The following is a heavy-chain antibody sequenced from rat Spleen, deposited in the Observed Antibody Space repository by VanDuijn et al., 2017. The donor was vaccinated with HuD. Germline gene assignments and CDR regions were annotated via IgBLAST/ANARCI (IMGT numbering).Heavy chain of an antibody. V-gene: IGHV5-29*01. CDR3: ARGFTVAVF. J-gene: IGHJ2*01. CDR2: ISYDGSLT. Sequence: EVQLVESGGGLVQPGRSLKLSCAASGFTFSDYFLAWVRQTPTKGLEWVATISYDGSLTYYRDSVKGRFTISRDNAKTTLYLQMDSLRSEDTATYYCARGFTVAVFWGQGVMVTVSA. CDR1: GFTFSDYF. D-gene: IGHD1-2*01.